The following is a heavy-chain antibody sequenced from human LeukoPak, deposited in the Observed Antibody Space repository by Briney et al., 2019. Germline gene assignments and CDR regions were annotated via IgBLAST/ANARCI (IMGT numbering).Heavy chain of an antibody. V-gene: IGHV4-39*07. CDR1: GGSISSSSYY. J-gene: IGHJ4*02. Sequence: SETLSLTCTVSGGSISSSSYYWGWIRQPPGKGLEWIGEINHSGSTNYNPSLKSRVTISVDTSKNQFSLKLSSVTAADTAVYYCAGEMATIHPELDYWGQGTLVTVSS. CDR2: INHSGST. CDR3: AGEMATIHPELDY. D-gene: IGHD5-24*01.